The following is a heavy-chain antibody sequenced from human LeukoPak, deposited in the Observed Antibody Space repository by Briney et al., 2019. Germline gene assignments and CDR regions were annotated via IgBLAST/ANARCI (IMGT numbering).Heavy chain of an antibody. CDR3: AREDAAWVGESQYYFDY. CDR1: GFTLSSYW. Sequence: RGCLRVSCAAPGFTLSSYWMSWVRQGPGKGLEWVANIKQVGGVKYYMESVKSGFTISRDNAQNTLCLQMNSLRAEDTAVYYCAREDAAWVGESQYYFDYWGQGTLVTVSS. CDR2: IKQVGGVK. V-gene: IGHV3-7*01. J-gene: IGHJ4*02. D-gene: IGHD3-10*01.